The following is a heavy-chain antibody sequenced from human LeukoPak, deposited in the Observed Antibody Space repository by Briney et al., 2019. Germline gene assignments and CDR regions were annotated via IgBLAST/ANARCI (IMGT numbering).Heavy chain of an antibody. Sequence: GGSLRLSCAASGFTFSDYEMNWVRQAPGKGLEWVAFISFSGNSIHYADSVKGRFTISRDNAKNSLYLQMNSLRAEDTAVYYCARDGRGYYDSSGYYYFDYWGQGTLVTVSS. CDR1: GFTFSDYE. J-gene: IGHJ4*02. CDR2: ISFSGNSI. D-gene: IGHD3-22*01. CDR3: ARDGRGYYDSSGYYYFDY. V-gene: IGHV3-48*03.